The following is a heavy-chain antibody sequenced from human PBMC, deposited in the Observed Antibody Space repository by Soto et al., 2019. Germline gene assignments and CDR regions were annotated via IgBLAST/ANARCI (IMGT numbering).Heavy chain of an antibody. CDR1: GFTFDDNA. J-gene: IGHJ4*02. Sequence: GGSMRLSCAVYGFTFDDNAMHWVRQAPEEGPEWGAGINWKSDIGYADAEKGRFTNSRDNAENSLYLQMSSLRAEDTALYYCAISQDRGGRTTFIYWGQGTQVTVSS. CDR3: AISQDRGGRTTFIY. CDR2: INWKSDI. V-gene: IGHV3-9*01. D-gene: IGHD3-16*01.